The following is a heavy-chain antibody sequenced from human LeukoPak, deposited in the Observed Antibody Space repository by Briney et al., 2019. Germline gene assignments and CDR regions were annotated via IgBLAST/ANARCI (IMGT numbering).Heavy chain of an antibody. CDR2: IYSGGGT. V-gene: IGHV3-66*01. Sequence: PGGSLRLSCAVSGFTVSSNYMSWVRQAPGKGLEWVSLIYSGGGTYYADSVKGRFTISRDNSKNTLYLQMNSLRAEDTAVYYCATPGGGRNSLDAFDIWGQGTMVTVSS. CDR3: ATPGGGRNSLDAFDI. D-gene: IGHD1-26*01. J-gene: IGHJ3*02. CDR1: GFTVSSNY.